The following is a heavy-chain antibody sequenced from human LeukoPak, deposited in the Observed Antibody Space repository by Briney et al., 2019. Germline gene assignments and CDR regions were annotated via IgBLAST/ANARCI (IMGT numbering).Heavy chain of an antibody. Sequence: GGSLRLSCAASGFTFSSYAMSWVRQAPGKGLEWVSAISGSGGSTYYADSVKGRFTISRDNSKNTLYLQMNSLRAEDTAVYYCATSLSTSDNGSYYVPVDYYYGMDVWGQGTTVTVSS. CDR1: GFTFSSYA. D-gene: IGHD1-26*01. CDR2: ISGSGGST. V-gene: IGHV3-23*01. CDR3: ATSLSTSDNGSYYVPVDYYYGMDV. J-gene: IGHJ6*02.